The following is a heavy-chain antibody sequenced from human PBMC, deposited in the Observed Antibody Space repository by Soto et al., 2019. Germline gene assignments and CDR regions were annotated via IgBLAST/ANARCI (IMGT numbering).Heavy chain of an antibody. CDR2: IYSSGST. Sequence: QVQLQESGPGLVKPSETLSLNCTVTGGAISGYYWTWIRQSDGEGLEWFGRIYSSGSTNYNPSLKGRVTITLDTSMNYFSLRLSSVTAADTAVYYCARGQRFSDWFDPWGQGTLVTVSS. D-gene: IGHD3-3*01. CDR1: GGAISGYY. J-gene: IGHJ5*02. V-gene: IGHV4-4*07. CDR3: ARGQRFSDWFDP.